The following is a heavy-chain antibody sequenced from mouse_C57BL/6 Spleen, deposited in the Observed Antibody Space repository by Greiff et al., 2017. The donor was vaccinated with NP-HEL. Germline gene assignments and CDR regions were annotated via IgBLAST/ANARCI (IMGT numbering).Heavy chain of an antibody. CDR1: GYSFTGYY. CDR3: ARGVITTVVATDYAMDY. CDR2: INPSTGGT. Sequence: VQLKESGPELVKPGASVKISCKASGYSFTGYYMNWVKQSPEKSLEWIGEINPSTGGTTYNQKFKAKATLTVDKSSSTAYMQLKSLTSEDSAVYYCARGVITTVVATDYAMDYWGQGTSVTVSS. J-gene: IGHJ4*01. D-gene: IGHD1-1*01. V-gene: IGHV1-42*01.